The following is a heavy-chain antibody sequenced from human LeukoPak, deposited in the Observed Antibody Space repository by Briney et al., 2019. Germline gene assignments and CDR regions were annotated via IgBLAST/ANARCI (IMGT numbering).Heavy chain of an antibody. Sequence: GGSLRLSCAASGFTFMSYAMSWVRQAPGKGLEWVSTLSGSGGGTYYADSVKGRFTISRDNSKNTLYLQMNSLRAEDSAVYYCAKDRGVQLWLFHYWGQGTLVTVSS. CDR2: LSGSGGGT. J-gene: IGHJ4*02. CDR1: GFTFMSYA. CDR3: AKDRGVQLWLFHY. V-gene: IGHV3-23*01. D-gene: IGHD5-18*01.